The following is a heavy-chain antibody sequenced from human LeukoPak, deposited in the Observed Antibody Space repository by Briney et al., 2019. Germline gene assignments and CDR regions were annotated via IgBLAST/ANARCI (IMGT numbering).Heavy chain of an antibody. D-gene: IGHD2-2*01. J-gene: IGHJ2*01. CDR1: GGSISSYY. CDR3: AREPRYCSSTSCTYWYFDL. V-gene: IGHV4-59*12. CDR2: IHYSGST. Sequence: PSETLSLTCTVSGGSISSYYWTWIRQPPGKGLEWIGYIHYSGSTNYNPSLKSRVTISVDRSKNQFSLKLSSVTAADTAVYYCAREPRYCSSTSCTYWYFDLWGRGTLVTVSS.